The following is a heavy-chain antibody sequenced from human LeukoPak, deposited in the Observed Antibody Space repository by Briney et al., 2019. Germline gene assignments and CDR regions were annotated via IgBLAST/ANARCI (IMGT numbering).Heavy chain of an antibody. CDR3: ARARGSMITFGGVTAH. Sequence: ASVKVSCKASGYTFTGYYMHWVRQAPGQGLEWMGWINPNSGGTNYAQKFQGRVTMTRDTSISTAYMELSRLRSDDTAVYYCARARGSMITFGGVTAHWGQGTLVTVSS. CDR2: INPNSGGT. V-gene: IGHV1-2*02. CDR1: GYTFTGYY. J-gene: IGHJ4*02. D-gene: IGHD3-16*01.